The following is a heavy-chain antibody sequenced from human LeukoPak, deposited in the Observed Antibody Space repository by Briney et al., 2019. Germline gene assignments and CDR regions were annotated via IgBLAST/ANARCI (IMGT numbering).Heavy chain of an antibody. D-gene: IGHD1-26*01. CDR1: GLTFSNYG. CDR2: INSDRSTSTT. Sequence: GGSLRLSCAASGLTFSNYGMAWVRQVPGKGLVWVSRINSDRSTSTTNYADSVEGRFTISRDNAKNTLYLQMNSLRAEDTAVYYCVRSASGNYGLFDYWGQGTLVTVSS. CDR3: VRSASGNYGLFDY. V-gene: IGHV3-74*01. J-gene: IGHJ4*02.